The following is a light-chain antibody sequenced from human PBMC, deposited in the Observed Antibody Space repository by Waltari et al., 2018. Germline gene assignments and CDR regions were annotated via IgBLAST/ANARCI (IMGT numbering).Light chain of an antibody. CDR1: SRYTFSA. CDR3: QTWGTGTWV. J-gene: IGLJ3*02. V-gene: IGLV4-69*01. CDR2: INSDGSH. Sequence: QLVVTQSPSPSASMAAPVKFTSSLTSRYTFSALACHQQQPETAPRYLMKINSDGSHKKGYGIPDRFSGSSSGAERYLTISSLQSEDEADYYCQTWGTGTWVFGGGTKLTVL.